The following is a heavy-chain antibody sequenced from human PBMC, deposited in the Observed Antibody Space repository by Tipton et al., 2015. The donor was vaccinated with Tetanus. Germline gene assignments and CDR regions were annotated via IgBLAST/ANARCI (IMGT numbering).Heavy chain of an antibody. CDR1: GGSISSYY. CDR3: ARDRGCYDSSGPSRPGYYYYGMDV. CDR2: IYTSGST. D-gene: IGHD3-22*01. J-gene: IGHJ6*02. Sequence: TLSLTCTVSGGSISSYYWSWIRQPAGKGLEWIGRIYTSGSTNYNPSLKSRVTMSVDTSKNQFSLRLSSVTAADTAVYYCARDRGCYDSSGPSRPGYYYYGMDVWGQGTTITVSS. V-gene: IGHV4-4*07.